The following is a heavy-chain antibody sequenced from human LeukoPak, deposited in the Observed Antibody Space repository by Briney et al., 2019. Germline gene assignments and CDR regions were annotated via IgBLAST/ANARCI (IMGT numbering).Heavy chain of an antibody. CDR3: AKDFGYSYGYTDY. J-gene: IGHJ4*02. D-gene: IGHD5-18*01. Sequence: PGGSLRLSCAASGFTFDDHAMHWVRQAPGKGLEWVSGISWNSGRTDYADSVKGRFTISRDNAKNSLYLQMNSLRAEDMAFYYCAKDFGYSYGYTDYWGQGTLVTVSS. V-gene: IGHV3-9*03. CDR2: ISWNSGRT. CDR1: GFTFDDHA.